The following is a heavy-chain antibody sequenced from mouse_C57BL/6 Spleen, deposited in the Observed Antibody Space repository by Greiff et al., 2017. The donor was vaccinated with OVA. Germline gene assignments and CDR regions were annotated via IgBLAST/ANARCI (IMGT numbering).Heavy chain of an antibody. Sequence: QVQLQQSGAELVRPGASVTLSCKASGYTFTDYEMHWVKQTPVHGLEWIGAIDPETGGTAYNQKFKGKAILTADKSSSTAYMELRSLTSEDSAVYYCTRWGLLRWAVDWGQGTTLTVSS. J-gene: IGHJ2*01. V-gene: IGHV1-15*01. CDR2: IDPETGGT. CDR1: GYTFTDYE. CDR3: TRWGLLRWAVD. D-gene: IGHD1-1*01.